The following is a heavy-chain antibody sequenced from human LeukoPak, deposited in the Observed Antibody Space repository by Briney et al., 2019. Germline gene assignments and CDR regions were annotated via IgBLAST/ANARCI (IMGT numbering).Heavy chain of an antibody. D-gene: IGHD1-1*01. CDR2: INTNTGNP. V-gene: IGHV7-4-1*02. CDR3: ARGRYFDAFDI. CDR1: GGTFSSYA. J-gene: IGHJ3*02. Sequence: ASVKVSCKASGGTFSSYAISWVRQAPGQGLEWMGWINTNTGNPTYAQGFTGRFVFSLDTSVTTAYLQISSLKAEDTAVYYCARGRYFDAFDIWGQGTMVTVSS.